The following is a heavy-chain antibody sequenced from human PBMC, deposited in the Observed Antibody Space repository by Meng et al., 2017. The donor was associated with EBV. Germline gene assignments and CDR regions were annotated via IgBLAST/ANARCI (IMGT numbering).Heavy chain of an antibody. CDR2: IIPIFGTA. D-gene: IGHD6-13*01. CDR3: ARAEIAAAGRLDY. V-gene: IGHV1-69*06. Sequence: QLPVLPAGVGWKKPGSSVNVSCKASGGNFIRYAISCVRQAPGQGLEWMGGIIPIFGTANYAQKFQGRVTITADKSTSTAYMELSSLRSEDTAVYYCARAEIAAAGRLDYWGQGTLVTVSS. J-gene: IGHJ4*02. CDR1: GGNFIRYA.